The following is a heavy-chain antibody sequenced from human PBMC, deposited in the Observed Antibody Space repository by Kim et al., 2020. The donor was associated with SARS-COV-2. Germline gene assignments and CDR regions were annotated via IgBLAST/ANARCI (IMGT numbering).Heavy chain of an antibody. Sequence: ASVKVSCKASGYTFTSYDINWVRQATGQGLEWMGWMNPNSGNTGYAQKFQGRVTMTRNTSISTAYMELSSLRSEDTAVYYCARARILYKNWFDPCGQGTLVTVSS. D-gene: IGHD2-8*01. CDR2: MNPNSGNT. V-gene: IGHV1-8*01. CDR3: ARARILYKNWFDP. J-gene: IGHJ5*02. CDR1: GYTFTSYD.